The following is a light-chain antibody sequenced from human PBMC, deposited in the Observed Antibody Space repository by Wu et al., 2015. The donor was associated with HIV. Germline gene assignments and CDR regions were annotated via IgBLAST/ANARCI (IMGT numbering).Light chain of an antibody. V-gene: IGKV3-20*01. J-gene: IGKJ1*01. CDR2: GAS. CDR3: QQYGSSPRT. CDR1: QSISSGY. Sequence: EIVLTQSPGTLSLGERATLSCRTSQSISSGYLAWYQQKPGQAPRLLIYGASGRATGIPDRFSGSGSGTDLTLTISRLEPEDFAVYYCQQYGSSPRTFGQGTKVEIK.